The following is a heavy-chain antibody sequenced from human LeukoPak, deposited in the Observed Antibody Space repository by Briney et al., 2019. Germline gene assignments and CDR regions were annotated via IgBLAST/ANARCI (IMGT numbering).Heavy chain of an antibody. CDR1: GGSISSGGYY. CDR2: IYYSGST. D-gene: IGHD7-27*01. Sequence: SETLPLTCTVSGGSISSGGYYWSWIRQHPGKGLEWIGYIYYSGSTYYNPSLKSRVTISVDTSKNQFSLKLSSVTAADTAVYYCARAWGSGYYFDYWGQGTLVTVSS. J-gene: IGHJ4*02. V-gene: IGHV4-31*03. CDR3: ARAWGSGYYFDY.